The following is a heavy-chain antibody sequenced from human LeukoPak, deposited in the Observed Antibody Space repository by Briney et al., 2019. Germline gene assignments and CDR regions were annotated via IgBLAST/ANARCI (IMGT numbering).Heavy chain of an antibody. D-gene: IGHD5-12*01. V-gene: IGHV3-7*04. CDR1: GLTFSNYW. J-gene: IGHJ4*02. Sequence: PGGSLRLSCAASGLTFSNYWMSWVRQAPGKGLEWVANIDQDGTLKYYVDSVKGRFTISRDSAKNSLYLQMNSLRAEDTAVYYCARALSGYAYYFDCWGQGTLVTVSS. CDR2: IDQDGTLK. CDR3: ARALSGYAYYFDC.